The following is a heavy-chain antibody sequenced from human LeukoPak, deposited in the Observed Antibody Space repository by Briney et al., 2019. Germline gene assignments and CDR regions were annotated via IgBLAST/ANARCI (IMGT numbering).Heavy chain of an antibody. J-gene: IGHJ6*03. D-gene: IGHD2-2*01. CDR3: ARGSSTRTRYYYMDV. V-gene: IGHV1-2*02. CDR1: GYTFTGYY. Sequence: ASVKVSCKASGYTFTGYYMHWVRLAPGQGREWMGWINPNSGGTNYAQKFQGRVTMTRDTSISTAYMELSRLRSDDTAVYYCARGSSTRTRYYYMDVWGKGTTVTVSS. CDR2: INPNSGGT.